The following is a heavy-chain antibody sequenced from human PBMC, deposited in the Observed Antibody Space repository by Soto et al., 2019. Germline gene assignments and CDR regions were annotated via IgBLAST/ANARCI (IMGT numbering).Heavy chain of an antibody. Sequence: QVQLVESGGGVVQPGRSLRLSCAASGFTFSSYGMHWVRQAPGKGLEWVAVISYDGSNKYYADSVKGRFTISRDNSKNTLYLQMHGLRAEDTAVYYCSKDSMYYFDYWGQGTLVTVSS. J-gene: IGHJ4*02. D-gene: IGHD3-10*02. CDR1: GFTFSSYG. CDR2: ISYDGSNK. CDR3: SKDSMYYFDY. V-gene: IGHV3-30*18.